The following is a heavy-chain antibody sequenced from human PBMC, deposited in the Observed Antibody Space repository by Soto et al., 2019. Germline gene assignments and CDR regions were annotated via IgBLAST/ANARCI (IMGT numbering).Heavy chain of an antibody. D-gene: IGHD2-8*01. Sequence: QVQLQESGPGLVKPSQTLSLTCTVSGASITSGRSYWSWIRQHPGKGLEWIGYMFYTGSTYYHPSLSSRVNVSPDPSTNQSSLRLRSVTHADTAVYYCARDNGSGHFASWGQGPLVTVSS. CDR2: MFYTGST. J-gene: IGHJ4*02. V-gene: IGHV4-31*03. CDR1: GASITSGRSY. CDR3: ARDNGSGHFAS.